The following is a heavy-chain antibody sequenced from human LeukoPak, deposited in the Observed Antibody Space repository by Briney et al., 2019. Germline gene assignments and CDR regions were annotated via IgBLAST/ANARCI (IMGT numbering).Heavy chain of an antibody. CDR1: GYTFTGYY. CDR2: INPNSGGT. Sequence: ASVKVSCKASGYTFTGYYMHWVRQAPGQGLEWMGWINPNSGGTNYAQNFQGRVTMTRDTSISTAYMELSRLRSDDTAVYYCASSVRDYYYYYMDVWGKGTTVTVSS. V-gene: IGHV1-2*02. J-gene: IGHJ6*03. CDR3: ASSVRDYYYYYMDV.